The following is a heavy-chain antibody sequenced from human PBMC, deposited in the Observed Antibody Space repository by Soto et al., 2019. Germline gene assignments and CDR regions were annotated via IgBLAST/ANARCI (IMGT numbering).Heavy chain of an antibody. Sequence: PSETLSLTCAVYGGSFSGYYWSWIRQPPGKGLEWIREINHSGSTNYNQSLKSRVTISVDTSKNQFSLKLSSVTAADTAVYYCARGVDYYGSGSYYFYYGMDVWGQGTTVTVSS. V-gene: IGHV4-34*01. CDR1: GGSFSGYY. CDR3: ARGVDYYGSGSYYFYYGMDV. D-gene: IGHD3-10*01. CDR2: INHSGST. J-gene: IGHJ6*02.